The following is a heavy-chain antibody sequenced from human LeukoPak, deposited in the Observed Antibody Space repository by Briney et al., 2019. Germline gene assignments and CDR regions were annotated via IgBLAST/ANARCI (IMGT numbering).Heavy chain of an antibody. J-gene: IGHJ6*02. V-gene: IGHV3-21*01. CDR3: ARSGVLEWLLWSYYYYGMDV. CDR2: ISSSSSYI. Sequence: PGGSLRLSCAASGFTFSSYSMTWVRQAPGKGLEWVSSISSSSSYIYYADSVKGRFTISRDNAKNSLYLQMNSLRAEDTAVYYCARSGVLEWLLWSYYYYGMDVWGQGTTVTVSS. D-gene: IGHD3-3*01. CDR1: GFTFSSYS.